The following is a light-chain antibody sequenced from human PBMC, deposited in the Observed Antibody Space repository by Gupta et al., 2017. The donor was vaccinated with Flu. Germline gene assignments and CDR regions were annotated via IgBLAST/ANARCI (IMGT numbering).Light chain of an antibody. CDR1: DIGSTS. V-gene: IGLV3-21*02. CDR3: QWWESRSDNARI. CDR2: DNT. J-gene: IGLJ2*01. Sequence: SYVLTQAPSVSVAPGQTARITFERNDIGSTSVHWYQKTPGQAPDLVVYDNTDRHSGIPKRLSGSSSGNTATVTISRVEGGDEADYYCQWWESRSDNARIFGGGTKLTVL.